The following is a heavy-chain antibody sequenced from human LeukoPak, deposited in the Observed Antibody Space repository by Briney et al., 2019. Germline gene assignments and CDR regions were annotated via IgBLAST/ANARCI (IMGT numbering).Heavy chain of an antibody. D-gene: IGHD6-6*01. J-gene: IGHJ4*02. CDR1: GGSISSNY. CDR3: ARYISSGLDY. V-gene: IGHV4-59*08. CDR2: IYYTGST. Sequence: PETLSLTCTVSGGSISSNYWSWIRQPPGKGLEWIGNIYYTGSTNYNPSLKSRVTISVDTSKNQFSLKLSYVNAADTAVYYCARYISSGLDYWGQGTLVTVSS.